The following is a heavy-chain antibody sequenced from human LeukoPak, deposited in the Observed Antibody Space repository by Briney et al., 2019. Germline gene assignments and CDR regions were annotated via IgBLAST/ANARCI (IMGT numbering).Heavy chain of an antibody. Sequence: ASVKVSCKSSGYTFSGYLMHWVRQAPGQGLEWMGWINPNSGGTNSAQKFRGRVTMTRDTSSSTAYMELSRLRFDDTAVYYCARKPDYCSDGRCYYFDSWGQGTLVTVSS. V-gene: IGHV1-2*02. CDR1: GYTFSGYL. D-gene: IGHD2-15*01. CDR3: ARKPDYCSDGRCYYFDS. J-gene: IGHJ4*01. CDR2: INPNSGGT.